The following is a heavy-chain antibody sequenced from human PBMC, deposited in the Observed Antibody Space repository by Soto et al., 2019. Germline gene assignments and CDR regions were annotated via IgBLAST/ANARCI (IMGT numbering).Heavy chain of an antibody. CDR2: IRSKANSYAT. J-gene: IGHJ4*02. CDR1: GFTFSGSA. D-gene: IGHD3-3*01. CDR3: TCTIFDFDY. V-gene: IGHV3-73*01. Sequence: GGSLRLSCAASGFTFSGSAMHWVRQASGKGLEWVGRIRSKANSYATAYAASVKGRFTISRDDSKNTAYLQMNSLKTEDTAVYYCTCTIFDFDYWGQGTLVTVSS.